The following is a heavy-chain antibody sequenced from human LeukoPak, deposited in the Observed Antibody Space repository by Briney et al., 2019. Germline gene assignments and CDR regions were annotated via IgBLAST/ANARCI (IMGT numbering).Heavy chain of an antibody. J-gene: IGHJ6*02. Sequence: GGSLRLSCAASGFTFSSYGMHWVRQAPGKGLEWVAVISYDGSNKYYADSVKGRFTISRDNSKNTLYLQMNSLRAEDTAVYYCAKGSFSPYFYHGMDAWGQGTTVTVSS. V-gene: IGHV3-30*18. D-gene: IGHD1-26*01. CDR3: AKGSFSPYFYHGMDA. CDR1: GFTFSSYG. CDR2: ISYDGSNK.